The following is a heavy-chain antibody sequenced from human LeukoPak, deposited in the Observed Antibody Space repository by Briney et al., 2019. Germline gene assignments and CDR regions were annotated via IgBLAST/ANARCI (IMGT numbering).Heavy chain of an antibody. CDR3: ARSPWDSRLYMDV. V-gene: IGHV3-11*04. J-gene: IGHJ6*03. CDR2: ISRSGSPI. Sequence: PRGSLRLSCAGSGFTFSDYYMSWIRQAPGKGLEWVSYISRSGSPIYYADSVKGRFTISRDNAKNSLYLQMNSLRVEDTAVYYCARSPWDSRLYMDVWGKGTTVTVSS. D-gene: IGHD1-26*01. CDR1: GFTFSDYY.